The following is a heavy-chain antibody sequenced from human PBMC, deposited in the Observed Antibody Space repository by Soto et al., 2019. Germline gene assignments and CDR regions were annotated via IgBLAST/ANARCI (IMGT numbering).Heavy chain of an antibody. CDR3: AKGGRGTYYYYYGVDV. D-gene: IGHD1-1*01. V-gene: IGHV3-30*18. Sequence: VRLSCAASGFTFSGYGMHWVRQAPGKGLEWVAVISYDGNNKYYADSVKGRFTISRDNSKNTLYLQMNSLRAEDTAVYYCAKGGRGTYYYYYGVDVWGQGTTVTVSS. CDR2: ISYDGNNK. CDR1: GFTFSGYG. J-gene: IGHJ6*02.